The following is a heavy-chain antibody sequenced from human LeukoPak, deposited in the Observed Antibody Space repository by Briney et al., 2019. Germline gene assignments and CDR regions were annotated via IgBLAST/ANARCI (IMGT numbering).Heavy chain of an antibody. Sequence: GGSLRLSCAASGFTFSSYSMNWVRQAPGKGREWVSYISSSSSTIYYADSVKGRFTISRDNAKNSLYLQMNSLRAEDTAVYYCARDWSYWGQGTLVTVSS. V-gene: IGHV3-48*01. D-gene: IGHD3-3*01. CDR2: ISSSSSTI. CDR1: GFTFSSYS. CDR3: ARDWSY. J-gene: IGHJ4*02.